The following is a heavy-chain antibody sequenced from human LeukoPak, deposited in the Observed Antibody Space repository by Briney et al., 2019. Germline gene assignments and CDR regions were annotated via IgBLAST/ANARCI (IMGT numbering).Heavy chain of an antibody. CDR1: GYTFTGYY. J-gene: IGHJ4*02. V-gene: IGHV1-2*02. CDR2: INPNSGGT. Sequence: ASVKVSCKASGYTFTGYYMHWVRQAPGQGLEWVGWINPNSGGTNYAQKFQGRVTMTRDTSISAAYMELSRLRSDDTAVYYCARYSGYDYRLFDYWGQGTLVTVSS. CDR3: ARYSGYDYRLFDY. D-gene: IGHD5-12*01.